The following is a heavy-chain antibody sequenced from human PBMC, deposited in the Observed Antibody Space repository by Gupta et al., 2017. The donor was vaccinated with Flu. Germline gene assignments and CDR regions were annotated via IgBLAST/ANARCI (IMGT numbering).Heavy chain of an antibody. D-gene: IGHD2-15*01. J-gene: IGHJ4*02. CDR3: AGGRGYCSGGSCYDY. CDR1: YG. Sequence: YGISWVRQAPGQGLEWMGWISAYNGNTNYAQKLQGRVTMTTDTSTSTAYMELRSLRSDDTAVYYCAGGRGYCSGGSCYDYWGQGTLVTVSS. CDR2: ISAYNGNT. V-gene: IGHV1-18*01.